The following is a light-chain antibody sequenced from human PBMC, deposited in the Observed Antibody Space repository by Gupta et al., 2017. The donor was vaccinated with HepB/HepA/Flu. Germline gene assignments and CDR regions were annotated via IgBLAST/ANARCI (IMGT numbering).Light chain of an antibody. CDR3: QHEGSSPWT. CDR1: QSVSSSY. Sequence: EIVLTQSTGTLSLSPGERATLSCRASQSVSSSYLAWYQQKPGQAPRLLIYGASSRASGIPDRFSGSGSGTEFTLTISRLEPEDFAVYYCQHEGSSPWTFGQGTKVEIK. CDR2: GAS. J-gene: IGKJ1*01. V-gene: IGKV3-20*01.